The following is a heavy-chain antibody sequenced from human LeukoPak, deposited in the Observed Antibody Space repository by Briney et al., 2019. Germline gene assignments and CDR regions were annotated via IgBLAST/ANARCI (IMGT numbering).Heavy chain of an antibody. J-gene: IGHJ6*02. Sequence: GGSLRLSCAASGFTFSSYGMHWVRQAPGKGLEWVAVISYDGSNKYHADSVKGRFTISRDNSKNTLYLQMNSLRAEDTAVYYCAKGHIVVVPAAMGYYYYGMDVWGQGTTVTVSS. V-gene: IGHV3-30*18. CDR1: GFTFSSYG. CDR2: ISYDGSNK. D-gene: IGHD2-2*01. CDR3: AKGHIVVVPAAMGYYYYGMDV.